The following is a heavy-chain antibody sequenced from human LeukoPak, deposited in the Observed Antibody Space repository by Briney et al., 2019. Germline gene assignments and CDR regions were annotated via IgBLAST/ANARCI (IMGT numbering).Heavy chain of an antibody. Sequence: GGSLRLSCAASGFTVSSNYMSWVRQAPGKGLEWVSVIYSGGSTYYADSVRGRFTISRDNSKNTLYLQMDSLRAEDTAVYYCARVRWELHYYYYGMDVWGQGTTVTVS. D-gene: IGHD1-26*01. CDR3: ARVRWELHYYYYGMDV. J-gene: IGHJ6*02. V-gene: IGHV3-53*01. CDR1: GFTVSSNY. CDR2: IYSGGST.